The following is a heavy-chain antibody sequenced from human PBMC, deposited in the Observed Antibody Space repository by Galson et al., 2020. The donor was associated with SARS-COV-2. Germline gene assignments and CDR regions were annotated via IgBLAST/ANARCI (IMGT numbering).Heavy chain of an antibody. CDR3: ARISGSYSGMDV. J-gene: IGHJ6*02. CDR2: ISSHSRTI. CDR1: GFSFSQYH. Sequence: GGSLRLSCAASGFSFSQYHMNWVRQAPGKGLEWVSYISSHSRTIYYGDSVKGRFTISRDNANNSLYLQLNSLRDEDTAVYYCARISGSYSGMDVWGRGTTVTVSS. D-gene: IGHD1-26*01. V-gene: IGHV3-48*02.